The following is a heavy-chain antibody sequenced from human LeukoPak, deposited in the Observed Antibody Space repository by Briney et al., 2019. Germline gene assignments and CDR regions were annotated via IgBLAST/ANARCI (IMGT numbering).Heavy chain of an antibody. CDR3: ARGLTIFGNWFDP. CDR1: GFTFSSYA. V-gene: IGHV3-64*01. Sequence: GGSLRLSCAASGFTFSSYAMHWVRQAPGKGLEYVSAISSNGGSTYYANSVKGRFTISRDNSKNTLYLQMGSLRAEDMAVYYCARGLTIFGNWFDPWGQGTLVTVSS. CDR2: ISSNGGST. D-gene: IGHD3-3*01. J-gene: IGHJ5*02.